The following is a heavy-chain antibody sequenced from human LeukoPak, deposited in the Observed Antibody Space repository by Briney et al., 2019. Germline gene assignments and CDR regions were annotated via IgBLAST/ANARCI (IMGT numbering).Heavy chain of an antibody. Sequence: PSETLSLTCTVSGGSISSYYWSWIRQPPGKGLEWIGYIYYSGSTNYNPSLKSRVTISVDTSKNQFSLKLSSVTAADTAVYYCARRWFGELYGWFDPWGQGTLVTVSS. CDR1: GGSISSYY. D-gene: IGHD3-10*01. V-gene: IGHV4-59*01. J-gene: IGHJ5*02. CDR2: IYYSGST. CDR3: ARRWFGELYGWFDP.